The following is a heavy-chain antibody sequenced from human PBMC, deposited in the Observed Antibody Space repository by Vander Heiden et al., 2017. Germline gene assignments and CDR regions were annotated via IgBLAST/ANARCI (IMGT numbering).Heavy chain of an antibody. V-gene: IGHV3-11*01. CDR3: ARVLPVAGTSRYFQH. CDR1: GFTFSAYF. Sequence: QVQLVESGGGLVKPGGSLRLSCEASGFTFSAYFMSGIRQAPGKGLEWISFTSTSGNTIFYADSVKDRFTISRNNVNNLLFLQMNSLRAEDTAVYYCARVLPVAGTSRYFQHWGQGTLVTVSS. D-gene: IGHD6-19*01. CDR2: TSTSGNTI. J-gene: IGHJ1*01.